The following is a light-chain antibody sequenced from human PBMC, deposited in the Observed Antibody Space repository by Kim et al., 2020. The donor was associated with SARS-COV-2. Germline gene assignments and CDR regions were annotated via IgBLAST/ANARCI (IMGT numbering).Light chain of an antibody. V-gene: IGLV2-11*01. J-gene: IGLJ2*01. Sequence: VTLSCTDSSSGMADHNYVSWYQPHPGNVPKLIIYAVTRRPSGVPDSFSGSKSGNTASLTISGLQAEDEADYFCCSFAGSHILVFGGGTQLTVL. CDR1: SSGMADHNY. CDR2: AVT. CDR3: CSFAGSHILV.